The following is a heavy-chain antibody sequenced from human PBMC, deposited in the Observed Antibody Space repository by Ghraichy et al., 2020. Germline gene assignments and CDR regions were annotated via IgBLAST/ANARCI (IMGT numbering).Heavy chain of an antibody. J-gene: IGHJ5*02. CDR1: GYTLTELS. CDR3: ATVAGGNSVGGLDP. CDR2: FDPEDGET. D-gene: IGHD4-23*01. V-gene: IGHV1-24*01. Sequence: ASVKVSCKVSGYTLTELSMHWVRQAPGKGLEWMGGFDPEDGETIYAQKFQGRVTMTEDTSTDTAYMELSSLRSEDTAVYYCATVAGGNSVGGLDPWGQGTLVNGSS.